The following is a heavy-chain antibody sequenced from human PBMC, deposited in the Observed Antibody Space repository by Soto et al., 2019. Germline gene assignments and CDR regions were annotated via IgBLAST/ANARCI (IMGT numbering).Heavy chain of an antibody. CDR1: GYSFTSYW. CDR2: IYPGDSDT. J-gene: IGHJ6*02. V-gene: IGHV5-51*01. Sequence: LGESLKISCKGSGYSFTSYWIGWVRQMPGKGLEWMGIIYPGDSDTRYSPSFQGQVTISADKSISTAYLQWSSLKASDTAMYYCARHIRIAAATHYYYYGMDVWGQGTTVTV. CDR3: ARHIRIAAATHYYYYGMDV. D-gene: IGHD6-13*01.